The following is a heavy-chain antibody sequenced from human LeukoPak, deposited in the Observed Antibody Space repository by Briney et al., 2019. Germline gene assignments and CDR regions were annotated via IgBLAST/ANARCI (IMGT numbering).Heavy chain of an antibody. Sequence: SETLSLTCTVSGGSISSSSYYWGWIRQPPGKGLEWIGSIYYSGSTYYNPSLKSRVTISVDTSKNQSSLKLSSVTAADTAVYYCARVGSRQWLVRGAFDIWGQGTMVTVSS. D-gene: IGHD6-19*01. J-gene: IGHJ3*02. CDR1: GGSISSSSYY. CDR3: ARVGSRQWLVRGAFDI. V-gene: IGHV4-39*07. CDR2: IYYSGST.